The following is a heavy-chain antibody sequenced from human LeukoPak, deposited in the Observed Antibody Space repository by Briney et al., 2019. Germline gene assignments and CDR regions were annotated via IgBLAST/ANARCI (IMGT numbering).Heavy chain of an antibody. D-gene: IGHD5-12*01. CDR1: GYTFTSYD. CDR3: ARGPGWLLLYYYYGMDV. J-gene: IGHJ6*02. Sequence: ASVKVSCKASGYTFTSYDINWVRQATGQGLEWMGWMNPNSGNTGYEQKFQGRVTMTRNTSISTAYMELSSLRSEDTAVYYCARGPGWLLLYYYYGMDVWGQGTTVTVSS. V-gene: IGHV1-8*01. CDR2: MNPNSGNT.